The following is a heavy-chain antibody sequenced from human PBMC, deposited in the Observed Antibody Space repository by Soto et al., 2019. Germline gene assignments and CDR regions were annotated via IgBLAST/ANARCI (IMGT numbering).Heavy chain of an antibody. CDR2: ISYDGSTK. CDR1: GFTTSSYA. J-gene: IGHJ6*02. Sequence: GGPLRLPCAASGFTTSSYAMHWDRQAPGKGLKWVAVISYDGSTKYYADSVKGRFTISRDNSKNTLYLQMSSLTAEDTAVYYCARVDAGYYDSSGYNGVDVWGQGTTVTVSS. D-gene: IGHD3-22*01. CDR3: ARVDAGYYDSSGYNGVDV. V-gene: IGHV3-30-3*01.